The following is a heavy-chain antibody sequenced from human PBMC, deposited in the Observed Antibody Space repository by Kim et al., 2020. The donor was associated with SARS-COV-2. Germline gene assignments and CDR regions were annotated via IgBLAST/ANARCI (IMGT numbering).Heavy chain of an antibody. V-gene: IGHV3-7*03. CDR2: IKQDGSEK. CDR3: AKSYSSSWSNWFDP. CDR1: GFTFSSYW. J-gene: IGHJ5*02. Sequence: GGSLRLSCAASGFTFSSYWMSWVRQAPGKGLEWVANIKQDGSEKYYVDSVKGRFTISRDNAKNSLYLQMNSLRAEDTAVYYCAKSYSSSWSNWFDPWGQGTLVTVSS. D-gene: IGHD6-13*01.